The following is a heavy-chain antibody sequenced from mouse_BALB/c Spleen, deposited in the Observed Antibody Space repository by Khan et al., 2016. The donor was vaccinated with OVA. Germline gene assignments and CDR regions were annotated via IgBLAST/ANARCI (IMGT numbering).Heavy chain of an antibody. CDR1: GFSLTGYG. V-gene: IGHV2-6-7*01. CDR2: IWGDGST. D-gene: IGHD2-10*01. J-gene: IGHJ4*01. CDR3: ARAYCGNYREAMDY. Sequence: QVQLKQSGPGLVAPSQSLSITCTVSGFSLTGYGVNWVRQPPGKGLEWLGMIWGDGSTDYNSALKSRLSISKDNSKSQVFLKMNSLQTDDTARYXCARAYCGNYREAMDYWGQGTSVTVSS.